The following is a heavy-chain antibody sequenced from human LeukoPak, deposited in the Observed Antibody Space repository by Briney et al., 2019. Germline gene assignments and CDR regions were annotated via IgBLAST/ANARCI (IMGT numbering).Heavy chain of an antibody. V-gene: IGHV3-30*02. D-gene: IGHD3-10*01. CDR2: IRFDGSNK. Sequence: GGSLRLSCAASGFTFSVYGMHWVRQAPGKGLEWVAFIRFDGSNKYYADSVKGRFAISRDNSRDTLFLQMNSLRPEDTAVYYCANGFGEFNYYYYYMDLWGKGTTVTVSS. CDR1: GFTFSVYG. J-gene: IGHJ6*03. CDR3: ANGFGEFNYYYYYMDL.